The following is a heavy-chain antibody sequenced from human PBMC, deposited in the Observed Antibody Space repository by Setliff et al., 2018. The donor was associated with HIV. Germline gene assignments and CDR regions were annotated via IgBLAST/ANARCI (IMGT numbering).Heavy chain of an antibody. Sequence: GGSLRLSCAASGFTFDDYGMSWVRQGPGKGLEWVSGINWNGGNTGYADSGKGRFTISRDNSKNTLYLQMNSLRAEDTAVYYCAGAGDYDSSGSTIDYWGQGTLVTVSS. CDR1: GFTFDDYG. CDR2: INWNGGNT. J-gene: IGHJ4*02. D-gene: IGHD3-22*01. V-gene: IGHV3-20*04. CDR3: AGAGDYDSSGSTIDY.